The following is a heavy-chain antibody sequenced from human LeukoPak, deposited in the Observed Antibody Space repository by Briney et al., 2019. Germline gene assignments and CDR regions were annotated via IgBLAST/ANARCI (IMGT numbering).Heavy chain of an antibody. Sequence: KSGGSLRLPCAASGFTFSSYSMNWVRQAPGKGLEWVSSISSSSSYIYYADSVKGRFTISRDNAKNSLYLQMNSLRAEDTAVYYCARGWELLTAFDIWGQGTMVTVSS. CDR1: GFTFSSYS. V-gene: IGHV3-21*01. CDR2: ISSSSSYI. D-gene: IGHD1-26*01. J-gene: IGHJ3*02. CDR3: ARGWELLTAFDI.